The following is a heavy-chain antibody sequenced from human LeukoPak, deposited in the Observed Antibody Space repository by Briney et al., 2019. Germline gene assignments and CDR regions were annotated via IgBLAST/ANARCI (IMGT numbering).Heavy chain of an antibody. D-gene: IGHD1-26*01. J-gene: IGHJ4*02. CDR1: GGTFSSYA. CDR2: IIPIFGTA. V-gene: IGHV1-69*13. Sequence: GASVKVSCKASGGTFSSYAISWVRQAPGQGLEWMGGIIPIFGTANYAQKFQGRVTITADESTSTAYMELSSLRSEDTAVYYCATRGIVGATREQAFDYWGQGTLVTVSS. CDR3: ATRGIVGATREQAFDY.